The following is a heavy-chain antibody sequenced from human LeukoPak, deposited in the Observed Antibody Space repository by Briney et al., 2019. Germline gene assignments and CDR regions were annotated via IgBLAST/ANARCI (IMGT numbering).Heavy chain of an antibody. J-gene: IGHJ5*02. CDR2: ISTSSRYI. CDR3: ARADCSGSTCYLRRSWFDP. D-gene: IGHD2-2*01. Sequence: GGSLRLSCAVSGFTFSSYGMNWVRQAPGKGLEWVSSISTSSRYIYYRDSVKGRFTISRDDAKNSLYLQMNSLRVEGTAVYYCARADCSGSTCYLRRSWFDPWGQGTLVTVSS. V-gene: IGHV3-21*01. CDR1: GFTFSSYG.